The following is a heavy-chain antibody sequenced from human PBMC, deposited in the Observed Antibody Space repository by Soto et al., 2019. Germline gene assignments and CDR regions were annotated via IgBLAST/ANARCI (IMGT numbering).Heavy chain of an antibody. D-gene: IGHD2-2*01. J-gene: IGHJ3*02. CDR2: INPNSGGT. CDR1: GYTFTGYY. V-gene: IGHV1-2*02. Sequence: QVQLVQSGAEVKKPGASVKVSCKASGYTFTGYYMHWVRQAPGQGLEWMGWINPNSGGTNYAQKFQGRVTMTRDTSISTAYIELSRLRSDDTAVYYCARDRCSSTSCYSRYDAFDIWGQGTMVTVSS. CDR3: ARDRCSSTSCYSRYDAFDI.